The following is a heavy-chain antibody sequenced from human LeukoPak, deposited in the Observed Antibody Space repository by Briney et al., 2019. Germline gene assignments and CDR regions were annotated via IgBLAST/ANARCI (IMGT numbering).Heavy chain of an antibody. CDR3: TTTHYNFYDLDH. CDR1: GFTFSSYG. V-gene: IGHV3-30*02. CDR2: IRYDGSNK. J-gene: IGHJ4*02. D-gene: IGHD3-3*01. Sequence: GGSLRLSCAASGFTFSSYGMHWVRQAPGKGLGGVAFIRYDGSNKYYADSVKGRFTISRDNSKNTVYLQMNSLKTEDTAVYYCTTTHYNFYDLDHWGQGTLVTVSS.